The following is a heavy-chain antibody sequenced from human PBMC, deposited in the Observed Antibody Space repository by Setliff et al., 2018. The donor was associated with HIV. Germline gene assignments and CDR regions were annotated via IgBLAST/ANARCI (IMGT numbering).Heavy chain of an antibody. J-gene: IGHJ5*02. Sequence: ETLSLSCEASGFTFRSYWLSWVRQAPGKGLEWVSYIGSSSSPIYYADSVKGRFTISRDNAKNSLYLQMNSLRAEDTAVYYCARDQESIVVVTADNWFDPWGQGTLVTVSS. D-gene: IGHD2-21*02. CDR1: GFTFRSYW. CDR3: ARDQESIVVVTADNWFDP. CDR2: IGSSSSPI. V-gene: IGHV3-21*05.